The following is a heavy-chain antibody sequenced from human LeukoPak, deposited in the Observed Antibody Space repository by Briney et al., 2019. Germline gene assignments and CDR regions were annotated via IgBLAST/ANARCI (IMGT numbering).Heavy chain of an antibody. J-gene: IGHJ4*02. V-gene: IGHV3-7*03. CDR2: IKQDGSEK. D-gene: IGHD3-22*01. Sequence: GGSLRLSCAASGFIVSSYWMSWVRQAPGKGLEWVANIKQDGSEKYYVDSVKGRFTISRDNAKNSLHLQMNSLRADDTAVYYCAKEVVGAYYDANGYGRGGHCFDYWGQGTLVTVSS. CDR3: AKEVVGAYYDANGYGRGGHCFDY. CDR1: GFIVSSYW.